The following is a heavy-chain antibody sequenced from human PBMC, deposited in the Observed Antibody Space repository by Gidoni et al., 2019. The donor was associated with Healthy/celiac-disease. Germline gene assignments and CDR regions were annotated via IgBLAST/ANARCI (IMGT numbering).Heavy chain of an antibody. CDR3: ARWFGDHPEYFQH. CDR1: GFTFSSYA. Sequence: QVQLVESGGGVVQPGRSLRLSCAASGFTFSSYAMHWVRQAPGKGLEWVAVISYDGSNKYYADSVKGRFTISRDNSKNTLYLQMNSLRAEDTAVYYCARWFGDHPEYFQHWGQGTLVTVSS. J-gene: IGHJ1*01. D-gene: IGHD3-10*01. CDR2: ISYDGSNK. V-gene: IGHV3-30-3*01.